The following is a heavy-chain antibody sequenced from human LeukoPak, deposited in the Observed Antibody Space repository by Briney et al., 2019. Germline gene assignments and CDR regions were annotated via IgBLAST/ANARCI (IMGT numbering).Heavy chain of an antibody. CDR1: GGSFSGYY. J-gene: IGHJ5*02. CDR3: ARGGYGDGSNWFDP. V-gene: IGHV4-34*01. CDR2: INHSGST. D-gene: IGHD4-17*01. Sequence: SETLSLTCAVYGGSFSGYYWSWIRQPPGKGLERIGEINHSGSTNYNPSLKSRFTISVDTSKNQFSLKLSSVTAADTAVYYCARGGYGDGSNWFDPWGQGTLVTVSS.